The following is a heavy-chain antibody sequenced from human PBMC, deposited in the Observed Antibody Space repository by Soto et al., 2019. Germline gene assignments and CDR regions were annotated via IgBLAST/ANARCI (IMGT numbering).Heavy chain of an antibody. D-gene: IGHD3-10*01. Sequence: QVQMVQYGAEVKEPGASVKVSCKASGYSFSSHGLSWVRQAPGQGLEWMGWISVYNGNTKYAQKFQDRVTLTRDTSTSTAYMELRSLRSDDTAVYFCTRESGGATHFDYFDYWGQGTLVTVSS. V-gene: IGHV1-18*01. CDR2: ISVYNGNT. CDR3: TRESGGATHFDYFDY. CDR1: GYSFSSHG. J-gene: IGHJ4*02.